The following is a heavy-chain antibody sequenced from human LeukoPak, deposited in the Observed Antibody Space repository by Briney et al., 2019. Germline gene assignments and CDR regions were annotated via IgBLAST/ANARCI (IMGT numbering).Heavy chain of an antibody. D-gene: IGHD6-19*01. V-gene: IGHV3-74*01. CDR3: ARELPWEHLSGWSPQDYYYGMDV. CDR2: INSDGSST. Sequence: QPGGSLRLSCAASGFTFSSYWMHWVRQAPGKGLVWVSRINSDGSSTSYADSVKGRFTISRDNAKNTLYLQMNSLGAEDTAVYYCARELPWEHLSGWSPQDYYYGMDVWGQGTTVTVSS. J-gene: IGHJ6*02. CDR1: GFTFSSYW.